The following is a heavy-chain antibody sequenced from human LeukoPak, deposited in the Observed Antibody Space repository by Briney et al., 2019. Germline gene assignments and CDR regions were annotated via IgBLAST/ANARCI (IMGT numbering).Heavy chain of an antibody. D-gene: IGHD5/OR15-5a*01. V-gene: IGHV4-39*07. CDR1: GDSISSNNRY. J-gene: IGHJ6*02. CDR3: AGVYATYGMDV. Sequence: KPSETLSLTCTVSGDSISSNNRYWGWIRQPPGKGLEWIGSFYFGGSNYYSPSLRSRVIISLDTSKNQFSLALNFVTAADTAMYYCAGVYATYGMDVWGQGTTVTVSS. CDR2: FYFGGSN.